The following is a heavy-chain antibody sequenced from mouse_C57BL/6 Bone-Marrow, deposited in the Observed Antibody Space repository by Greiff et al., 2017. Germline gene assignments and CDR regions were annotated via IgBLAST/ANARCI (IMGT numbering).Heavy chain of an antibody. J-gene: IGHJ4*01. Sequence: VKLMESGPGLVQPSQSLSITCTVSGFSLTSYGVHWVRQSPGKGLEWLGVIWSGGSTGYNAAFISRLSISKDNSKSQVFFKMNSLQADDTAIYYCARPFFNWDTGAMDYWGQGTSVTVSS. CDR3: ARPFFNWDTGAMDY. CDR2: IWSGGST. V-gene: IGHV2-2*01. D-gene: IGHD4-1*01. CDR1: GFSLTSYG.